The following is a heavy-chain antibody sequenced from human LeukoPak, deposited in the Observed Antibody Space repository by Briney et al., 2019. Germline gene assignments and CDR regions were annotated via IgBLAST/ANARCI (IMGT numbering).Heavy chain of an antibody. J-gene: IGHJ4*02. CDR1: GGSISSYY. CDR3: ASRSTSWSYFDY. V-gene: IGHV4-59*01. CDR2: IYYSGST. D-gene: IGHD2-2*01. Sequence: KPSETLSLTCTVSGGSISSYYWSWFRQPPGKGLEWIGYIYYSGSTNYNPSLKSRVTISVDTSKNQFSLKLSPVTAADTAVYYCASRSTSWSYFDYWGQGTLVTVSS.